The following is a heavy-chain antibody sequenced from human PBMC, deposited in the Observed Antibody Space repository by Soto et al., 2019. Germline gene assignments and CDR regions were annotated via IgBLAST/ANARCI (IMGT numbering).Heavy chain of an antibody. CDR3: ARHVSGGYYYGMDV. CDR1: GGSISSGSYY. D-gene: IGHD2-15*01. Sequence: SETLSLTCTVSGGSISSGSYYWGWIRQPPGKGLEWIGSIYYSGGTYYNPSLKSRVTISVDTSKNQFSLKLSSVTAADTAVYYCARHVSGGYYYGMDVWGQGTTVTAP. J-gene: IGHJ6*02. CDR2: IYYSGGT. V-gene: IGHV4-39*01.